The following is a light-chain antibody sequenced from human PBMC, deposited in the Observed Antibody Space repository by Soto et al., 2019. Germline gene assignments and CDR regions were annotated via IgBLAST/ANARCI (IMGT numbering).Light chain of an antibody. CDR3: QNYNGAPWT. CDR2: AAT. CDR1: QGISNY. V-gene: IGKV1-27*01. Sequence: DIQMTQSPSSLSASVGDRVTITCRASQGISNYLVWYQQIPGKVPKLLIYAATTLQSGVPSRFSGSGSGIDFTLTISGLQPEDVATYYCQNYNGAPWTFGQGTKVEIK. J-gene: IGKJ1*01.